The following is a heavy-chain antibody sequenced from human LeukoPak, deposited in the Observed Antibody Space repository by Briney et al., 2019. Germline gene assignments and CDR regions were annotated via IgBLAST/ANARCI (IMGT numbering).Heavy chain of an antibody. V-gene: IGHV6-1*01. CDR2: TYYRSKWYN. CDR1: GDSVSSNSAA. D-gene: IGHD2-8*01. J-gene: IGHJ4*02. CDR3: ARGNNGYIDY. Sequence: SQTLSLTCAIPGDSVSSNSAAWTWIRQSPSRGLEWLGRTYYRSKWYNGYAVSVKSRITITPDTSKNQFSLQLNSVTPEDTAVYYCARGNNGYIDYWGQGTLVTVSS.